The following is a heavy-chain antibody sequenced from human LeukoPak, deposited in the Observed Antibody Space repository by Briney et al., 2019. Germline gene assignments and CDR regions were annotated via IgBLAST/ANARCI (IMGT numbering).Heavy chain of an antibody. V-gene: IGHV3-21*01. Sequence: SGGSLRLSCAASGFTFSDYTMTWVRQAPGKGLEWVASISSDSSYIDYADSVKGRFTISRDNAKNSLFLKTDTLRGDDTGIYYCARDPNVLGITPYYFDFWGQGTLVTVSS. CDR3: ARDPNVLGITPYYFDF. J-gene: IGHJ4*02. CDR2: ISSDSSYI. CDR1: GFTFSDYT. D-gene: IGHD3-10*02.